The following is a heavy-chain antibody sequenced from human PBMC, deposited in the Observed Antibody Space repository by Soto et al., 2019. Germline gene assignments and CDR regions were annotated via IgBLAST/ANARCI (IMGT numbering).Heavy chain of an antibody. CDR3: AILLWFGGKYYFDY. J-gene: IGHJ4*02. D-gene: IGHD3-10*01. Sequence: QVQLVQSGTEVKKPGASVKVSCKASTYTFSTYYIHWVRQAPGQGLEWMGIINPSGITTYAQKFQGRVTMTRDTSTSTVYLELSSLRSEDTAVYYCAILLWFGGKYYFDYWGQGTLVTVSS. V-gene: IGHV1-46*03. CDR1: TYTFSTYY. CDR2: INPSGIT.